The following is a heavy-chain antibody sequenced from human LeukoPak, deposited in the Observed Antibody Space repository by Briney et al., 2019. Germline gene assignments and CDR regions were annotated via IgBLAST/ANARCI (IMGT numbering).Heavy chain of an antibody. V-gene: IGHV3-43*01. CDR2: AGWAGGTT. CDR3: AKESDTMFFDY. CDR1: GFNFDRYT. D-gene: IGHD3-10*02. Sequence: GGSLRLSCATSGFNFDRYTIHWVRQAPGKGLEWVSLAGWAGGTTFYSDSVRGRFTISRDSGRKSVYLQMNSLTTDDTAFYFCAKESDTMFFDYWGQGALVTVSS. J-gene: IGHJ4*02.